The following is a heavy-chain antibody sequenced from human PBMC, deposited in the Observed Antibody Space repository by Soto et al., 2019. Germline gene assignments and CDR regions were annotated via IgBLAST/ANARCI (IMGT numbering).Heavy chain of an antibody. V-gene: IGHV4-31*01. J-gene: IGHJ5*02. CDR3: VRDGAGAYVLVWFGP. CDR2: IYHSGRT. D-gene: IGHD2-21*01. Sequence: QVQLQESGPGLVKPSQTLSLSCTVSGDSISRGGYYWNWIRQHPRKGLEWIGYIYHSGRTNYNPSLRSLVTMSVDTSKNQLSLELTNVTAADTAVYYCVRDGAGAYVLVWFGPWGQGILVTFSS. CDR1: GDSISRGGYY.